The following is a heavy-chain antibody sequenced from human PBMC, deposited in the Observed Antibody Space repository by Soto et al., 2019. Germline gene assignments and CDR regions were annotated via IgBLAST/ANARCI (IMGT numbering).Heavy chain of an antibody. CDR2: ISYDGSNK. J-gene: IGHJ4*02. CDR1: GFTFSSYG. CDR3: AKDDGSGSYTPDY. V-gene: IGHV3-30*18. Sequence: VQLVESGGGVVQPGRSLRLSCAASGFTFSSYGMHWVRQAPGKGLEWVAVISYDGSNKYYADSVKGRFTISRDNSKNTLYLQMNSLRAEDTAVYYCAKDDGSGSYTPDYWGQGTLVTVSS. D-gene: IGHD3-10*01.